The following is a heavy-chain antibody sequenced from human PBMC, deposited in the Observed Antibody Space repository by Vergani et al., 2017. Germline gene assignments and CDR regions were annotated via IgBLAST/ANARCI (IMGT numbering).Heavy chain of an antibody. CDR3: AKGELVGATTHFDY. CDR2: ISGSGGTT. V-gene: IGHV3-23*01. Sequence: EVQLLESGGGLVQPGGSLRLSCAASGFTFSNYAMSWVRQAPGKGLEWVSLISGSGGTTNYADSVQGRFTISRDTSKHTLFLQMNSLRAEDTAEYYCAKGELVGATTHFDYWGQGTLVTVSS. J-gene: IGHJ4*02. D-gene: IGHD1-26*01. CDR1: GFTFSNYA.